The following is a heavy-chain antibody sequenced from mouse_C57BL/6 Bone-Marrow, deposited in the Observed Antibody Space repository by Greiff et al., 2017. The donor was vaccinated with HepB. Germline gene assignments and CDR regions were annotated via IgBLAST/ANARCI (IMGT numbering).Heavy chain of an antibody. CDR3: AREFAY. CDR1: GYTFTDYN. J-gene: IGHJ3*01. V-gene: IGHV1-18*01. Sequence: EVKLMESGPELVKPGASVKIPCKASGYTFTDYNMDWVKQSHGKSLEWIGDINPNNGCTIYNQKFKGKATLTVDKSSSTAYMELRSLTSEDTAVYYCAREFAYWGQGTLVTVSA. CDR2: INPNNGCT.